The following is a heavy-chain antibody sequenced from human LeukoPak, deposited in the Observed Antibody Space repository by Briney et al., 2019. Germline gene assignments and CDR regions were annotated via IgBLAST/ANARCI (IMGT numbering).Heavy chain of an antibody. CDR3: ARGSGYGDYYDY. CDR2: IYHSGST. CDR1: GDSISSGGYS. J-gene: IGHJ4*02. V-gene: IGHV4-30-2*01. Sequence: PSQTLSLTCAVSGDSISSGGYSWRWIRQPPGKGLEWIGYIYHSGSTYYNPSLKSRVTISVDRSKNQFSLKLSSVTAADTAVYYCARGSGYGDYYDYWGQGTLVTVSS. D-gene: IGHD4-17*01.